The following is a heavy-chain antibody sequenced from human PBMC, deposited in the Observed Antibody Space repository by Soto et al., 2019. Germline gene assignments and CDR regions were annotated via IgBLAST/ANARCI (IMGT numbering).Heavy chain of an antibody. D-gene: IGHD3-16*01. CDR2: IYPSDSDI. CDR1: GYTFTSYW. V-gene: IGHV5-51*01. Sequence: GESLKISCKGSGYTFTSYWIGWVRQMPGEGLEWMGVIYPSDSDIRYSPSFQGKVTISADKSTTTAYLQWSSLKASDTAMYYCARSQFDYVWGTSGYFDSWGQGTLVTVSS. J-gene: IGHJ4*02. CDR3: ARSQFDYVWGTSGYFDS.